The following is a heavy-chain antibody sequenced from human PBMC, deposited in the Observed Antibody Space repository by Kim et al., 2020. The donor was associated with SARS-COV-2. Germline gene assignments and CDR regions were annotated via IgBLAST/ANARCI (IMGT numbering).Heavy chain of an antibody. Sequence: GESLKISCKGSGYSFTSYWIGWVRQMPGKGLEWMGIIYPGDSDTRYSPSFQGQVTISADKSISTAYLQWSSLKASDTAMYYCARRYYDILTGYLGAFDIWGQGTMVTVSS. V-gene: IGHV5-51*01. CDR2: IYPGDSDT. CDR3: ARRYYDILTGYLGAFDI. CDR1: GYSFTSYW. D-gene: IGHD3-9*01. J-gene: IGHJ3*02.